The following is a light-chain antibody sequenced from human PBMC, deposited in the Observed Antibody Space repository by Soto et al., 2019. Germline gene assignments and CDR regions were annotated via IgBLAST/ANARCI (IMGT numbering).Light chain of an antibody. CDR2: AAS. CDR1: QDISSY. Sequence: DIQLTQSPSFLSASVGDRVRITCQASQDISSYLAWYQQKPGRAPKLLIYAASTLQSGVPSRFSGSGSATEFTLTINSLQPEDFAAYFCQQLNSYPPTFGQGTRLEIK. V-gene: IGKV1-9*01. J-gene: IGKJ5*01. CDR3: QQLNSYPPT.